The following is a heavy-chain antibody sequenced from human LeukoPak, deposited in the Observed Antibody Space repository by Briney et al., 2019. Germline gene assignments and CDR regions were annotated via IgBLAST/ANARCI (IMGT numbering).Heavy chain of an antibody. D-gene: IGHD2-2*01. Sequence: SQTLSLTCTVSGGSISSGDYYWSWIRQPPGKGLEGIGYIYYSGSTYYNPSLKSRVTISVDTSKNQFSLKLSSVTAADTAVYYCAVLGYCSSTSCSPPRFDPWGQGTLVTVSS. CDR3: AVLGYCSSTSCSPPRFDP. CDR2: IYYSGST. CDR1: GGSISSGDYY. J-gene: IGHJ5*02. V-gene: IGHV4-30-4*08.